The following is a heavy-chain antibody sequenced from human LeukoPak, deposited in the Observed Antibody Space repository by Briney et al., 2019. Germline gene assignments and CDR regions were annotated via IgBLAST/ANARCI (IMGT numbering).Heavy chain of an antibody. Sequence: SETLSLTCTVSGGSISSYYWSWIRQPPGKGLEWIGYISSSGSTNYNPSLKSRVTISVDTSNNQFSLKLSSVTAADTAVYYCARVDYYDSSGSLDYWGQGTLVTVSS. CDR1: GGSISSYY. CDR3: ARVDYYDSSGSLDY. D-gene: IGHD3-22*01. V-gene: IGHV4-59*01. J-gene: IGHJ4*02. CDR2: ISSSGST.